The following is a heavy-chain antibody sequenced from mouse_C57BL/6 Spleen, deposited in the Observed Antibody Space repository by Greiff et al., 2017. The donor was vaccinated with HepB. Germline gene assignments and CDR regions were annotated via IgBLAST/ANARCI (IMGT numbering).Heavy chain of an antibody. V-gene: IGHV5-17*01. CDR1: GFTFSDYG. D-gene: IGHD1-1*01. CDR3: ARGFYYGSMDY. Sequence: DVKLVESGGGLVKPGGSLKLSCAASGFTFSDYGMHWVRQAPEKGLEWVAYISSGSSTIYYADTVKGRFTISRDNAKNTLFLQMTSLRSEDTAMYYCARGFYYGSMDYWGQGTSVTVSS. CDR2: ISSGSSTI. J-gene: IGHJ4*01.